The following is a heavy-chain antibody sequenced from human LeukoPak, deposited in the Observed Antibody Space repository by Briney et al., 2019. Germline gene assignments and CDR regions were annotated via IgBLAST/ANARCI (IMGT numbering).Heavy chain of an antibody. J-gene: IGHJ3*02. V-gene: IGHV5-51*01. Sequence: WIRQPPGKGLEWMGIIYPGDSDTRYSPSFQGQVTISADKSISTAYLQWSSLKASDTAMYYCARVAGDYDDAFDIWGQGTMVTVSS. CDR2: IYPGDSDT. CDR3: ARVAGDYDDAFDI. D-gene: IGHD4-17*01.